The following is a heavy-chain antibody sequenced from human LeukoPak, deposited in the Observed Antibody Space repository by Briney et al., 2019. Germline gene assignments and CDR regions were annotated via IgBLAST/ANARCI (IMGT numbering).Heavy chain of an antibody. J-gene: IGHJ6*02. CDR1: GGSISGYY. V-gene: IGHV4-4*07. CDR3: AREASLASAAGLDV. Sequence: HSETLSLTCTVSGGSISGYYWSWIRQPAGKGLEWIGRLYGSASIKYNPSLRSRLSLSGDTSKNQFSLKLSSVTAADTAVYYCAREASLASAAGLDVWGQGTMVTVS. D-gene: IGHD3-16*01. CDR2: LYGSASI.